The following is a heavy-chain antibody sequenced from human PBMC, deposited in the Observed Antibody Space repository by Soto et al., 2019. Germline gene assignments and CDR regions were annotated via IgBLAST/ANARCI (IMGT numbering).Heavy chain of an antibody. V-gene: IGHV3-11*01. CDR2: ISSSGSTI. CDR1: GFTFSDYY. Sequence: GGSLRLSCAASGFTFSDYYMSWIRQAPGKGLEWVSYISSSGSTIYYADSVKGRFTISRDNAKNSLYLQMNSLRAEDTAVYYCARGPEDDFWRLTAAGCFDPWGQGPLVTVS. CDR3: ARGPEDDFWRLTAAGCFDP. J-gene: IGHJ5*02. D-gene: IGHD3-3*01.